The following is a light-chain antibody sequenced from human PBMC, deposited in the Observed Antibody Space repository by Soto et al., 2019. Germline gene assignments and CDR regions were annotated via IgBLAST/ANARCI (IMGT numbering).Light chain of an antibody. J-gene: IGKJ3*01. CDR2: DSS. CDR1: QGISTN. V-gene: IGKV1-16*02. CDR3: QQYYSYPYT. Sequence: DIQMTQSPSSLSASIGDRVTITCRASQGISTNLGWFQQQPGKAPKSLIYDSSILQGGVPSKFSGSGSGTDFTLTISSLQPEHFATYYCQQYYSYPYTFGPGTKVDIK.